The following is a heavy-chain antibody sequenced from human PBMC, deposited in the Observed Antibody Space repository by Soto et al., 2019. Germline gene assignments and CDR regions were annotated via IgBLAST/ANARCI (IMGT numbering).Heavy chain of an antibody. CDR2: ISISKGKT. V-gene: IGHV1-18*01. J-gene: IGHJ6*02. Sequence: QVQLVQSGAEVKRPGASVKVSCKASGYTFLNYDVAWVRRAPGQGLEWLGWISISKGKTYYEQRLQGRVRMNTDTATTTAYMAVTSLRSDDTAVYFCGRKGYIGNFGLDVWGQGTTVTVSS. CDR3: GRKGYIGNFGLDV. D-gene: IGHD5-12*01. CDR1: GYTFLNYD.